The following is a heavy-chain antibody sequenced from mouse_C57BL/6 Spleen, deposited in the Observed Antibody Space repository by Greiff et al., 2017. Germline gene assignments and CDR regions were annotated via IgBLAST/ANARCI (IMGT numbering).Heavy chain of an antibody. CDR1: GYTFTSYW. Sequence: QVQLQQPGAELVMPGASVKLSCKASGYTFTSYWMHWVKQRPGQGLEWIGEIDPSDSYTNYNQKFKGKSTLTVDKSSSTAYMQLSSLTSEDSAVYYCALTTVVARDWYFDVWGTGTTVTVSS. J-gene: IGHJ1*03. CDR3: ALTTVVARDWYFDV. D-gene: IGHD1-1*01. CDR2: IDPSDSYT. V-gene: IGHV1-69*01.